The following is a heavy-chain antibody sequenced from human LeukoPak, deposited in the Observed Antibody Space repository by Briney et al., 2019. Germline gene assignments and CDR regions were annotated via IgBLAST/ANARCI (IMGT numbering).Heavy chain of an antibody. V-gene: IGHV3-33*01. CDR2: IWSDGSDK. CDR1: GITFSTSG. D-gene: IGHD4-17*01. Sequence: GGSLRLSCAASGITFSTSGMHWVRQAPGKGLEWVAFIWSDGSDKYHADSVKGRFTISRDNSKDTLYLQMNSLRAEDTAVYYCARDKGTTCIDNWGQGALVTVSS. J-gene: IGHJ4*02. CDR3: ARDKGTTCIDN.